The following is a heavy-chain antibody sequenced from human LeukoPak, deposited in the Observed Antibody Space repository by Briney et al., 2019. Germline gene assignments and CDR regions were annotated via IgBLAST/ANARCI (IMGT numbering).Heavy chain of an antibody. Sequence: PSETLSLTCAVYGGSFSGYYWSWIRQPPGKGLEWIGEINHSGSTNYNPSLKSRVTISVDTSKNQFSLKLSSVTAADTAVYYCARDGSSGWLNYFDYWGQGTLVTVSS. J-gene: IGHJ4*02. V-gene: IGHV4-34*01. CDR1: GGSFSGYY. CDR3: ARDGSSGWLNYFDY. CDR2: INHSGST. D-gene: IGHD6-19*01.